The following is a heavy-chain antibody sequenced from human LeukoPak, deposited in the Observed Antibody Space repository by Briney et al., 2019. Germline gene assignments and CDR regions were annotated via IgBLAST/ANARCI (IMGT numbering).Heavy chain of an antibody. V-gene: IGHV3-21*01. CDR3: ARDPGVPAAPLDY. D-gene: IGHD2-2*01. CDR1: GFTFSPYS. J-gene: IGHJ4*02. Sequence: GGSLRLSCAASGFTFSPYSMNWVRQAPGKGLDWVSYISSSGTFIYYADSVKGRFTVSRDNAKNLLFLQMDGLRVEDTAVYYCARDPGVPAAPLDYWGLGTLVTVSS. CDR2: ISSSGTFI.